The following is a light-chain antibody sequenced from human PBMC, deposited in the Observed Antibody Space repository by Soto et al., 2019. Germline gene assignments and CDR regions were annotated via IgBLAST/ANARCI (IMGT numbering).Light chain of an antibody. CDR1: QRVGGD. V-gene: IGKV3-20*01. Sequence: ELMSTQSRATLSVSPGERDTVSCRASQRVGGDLGWYQQKPGQAPRLLVYGASPRATGIPDRFSGSGSGTDFTLTISRLEPEDFAVYYCQQHGTSPRTVGQGTKVDIK. CDR2: GAS. J-gene: IGKJ1*01. CDR3: QQHGTSPRT.